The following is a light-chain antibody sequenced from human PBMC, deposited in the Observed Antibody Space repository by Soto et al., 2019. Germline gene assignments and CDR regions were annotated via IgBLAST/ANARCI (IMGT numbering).Light chain of an antibody. CDR2: AAS. V-gene: IGKV3-15*01. J-gene: IGKJ3*01. CDR3: QHYSGPPFT. CDR1: ESITSC. Sequence: MGMTQSPSTLPVAPGDRATLSCRASESITSCLAWYQQKPGQAPRLLIYAASTRATRVPGSFSGTGSGTDFALTISSLETEDSAVYYCQHYSGPPFTFGPGTKVDIK.